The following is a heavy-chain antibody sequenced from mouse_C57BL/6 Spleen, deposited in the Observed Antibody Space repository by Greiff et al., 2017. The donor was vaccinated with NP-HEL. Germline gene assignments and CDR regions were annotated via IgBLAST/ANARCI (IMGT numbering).Heavy chain of an antibody. CDR3: TRDGSFDY. V-gene: IGHV1-5*01. Sequence: VQLQQSGAELMKPGASVKLSCKATGYTFTSYWMHWVKQRPGQGLEWIGAIYPGNSDTSYNQKFKGKAKLTAVTSASTAYMELSSLTNEDSAVYYCTRDGSFDYWGQGTTLTVSS. CDR1: GYTFTSYW. D-gene: IGHD2-3*01. J-gene: IGHJ2*01. CDR2: IYPGNSDT.